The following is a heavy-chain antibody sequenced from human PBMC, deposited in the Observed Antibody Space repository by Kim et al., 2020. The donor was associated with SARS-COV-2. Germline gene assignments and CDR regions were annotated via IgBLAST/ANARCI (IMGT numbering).Heavy chain of an antibody. CDR3: ARDQYYFDY. J-gene: IGHJ4*02. Sequence: SEKSYVDSGKGQFTIARDNAKTARYLQVNSLRAEDTAVYYCARDQYYFDYWGQGTLVTVSS. V-gene: IGHV3-7*01. CDR2: SEK.